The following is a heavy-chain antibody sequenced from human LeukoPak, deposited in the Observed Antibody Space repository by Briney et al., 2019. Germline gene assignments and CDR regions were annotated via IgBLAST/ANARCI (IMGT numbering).Heavy chain of an antibody. CDR3: AKGVYSGSYYGHMVY. V-gene: IGHV3-9*01. Sequence: GGSLRLSCAASGFSFDDYAMHWVRQAPGKGLEWVSGISWNSGSIGYADSVKGRFTISRDNAKNSLYLQMNSLTTEDTAVYYCAKGVYSGSYYGHMVYWGQGTLVTVSS. CDR1: GFSFDDYA. D-gene: IGHD1-26*01. J-gene: IGHJ4*02. CDR2: ISWNSGSI.